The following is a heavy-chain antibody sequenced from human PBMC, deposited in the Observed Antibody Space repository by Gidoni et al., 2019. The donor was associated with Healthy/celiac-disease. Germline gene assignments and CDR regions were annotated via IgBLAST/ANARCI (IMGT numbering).Heavy chain of an antibody. CDR1: GYTFTGYY. CDR2: IKPNRGGT. V-gene: IGHV1-2*02. J-gene: IGHJ5*02. D-gene: IGHD2-8*01. Sequence: QVQLVQSGAEVKKPGASVKGSCKASGYTFTGYYLHWVRQAPGQGLEWLGWIKPNRGGTNYAKKFQGMVTMTRETSISTAYIELSRLRSDDTAVYYCARPPLGDIVLMVYASPTENWFDPWGQGTLVTVSS. CDR3: ARPPLGDIVLMVYASPTENWFDP.